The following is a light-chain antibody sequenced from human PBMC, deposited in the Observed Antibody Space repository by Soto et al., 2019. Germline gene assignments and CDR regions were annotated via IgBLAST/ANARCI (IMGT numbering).Light chain of an antibody. CDR3: SSYTSSSTLEV. Sequence: QSVLTQPASVSGSPGQSITISFTGNRSDVGGYNYVSWYQQHPGKAPKLMIYDVSNRPSGVSNRFSGSKSGNTASLTISGLQAEDEADYYCSSYTSSSTLEVFGTGTKVTVL. CDR1: RSDVGGYNY. J-gene: IGLJ1*01. V-gene: IGLV2-14*01. CDR2: DVS.